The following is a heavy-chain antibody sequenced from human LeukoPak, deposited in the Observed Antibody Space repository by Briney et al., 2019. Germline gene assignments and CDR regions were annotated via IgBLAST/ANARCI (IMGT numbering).Heavy chain of an antibody. CDR2: IKSDGSEE. CDR1: GFIFSSYW. Sequence: PGGSLRLSCATSGFIFSSYWMCWVRQAPGKGLEWVANIKSDGSEEDYGDSVKGRFTISRDNAKNSLYLQMNSLRVEDTAVYYCARGDLWFGHWGQGSLVTVSS. D-gene: IGHD3-10*01. V-gene: IGHV3-7*01. CDR3: ARGDLWFGH. J-gene: IGHJ4*02.